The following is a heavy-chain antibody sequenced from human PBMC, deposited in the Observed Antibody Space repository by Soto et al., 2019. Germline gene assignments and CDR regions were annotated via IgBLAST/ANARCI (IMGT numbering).Heavy chain of an antibody. D-gene: IGHD2-2*01. V-gene: IGHV3-7*05. Sequence: GGSLRLSCAASGFSFSYYWMTWVRHVPGKGLEWVATIRQDGGDMSYVDSVRGRFTISRDNAKNSLSLQMNSLRADDSAIYYCARGAPQNCRSVNCQLFDYWGQGALVTVSS. J-gene: IGHJ4*02. CDR2: IRQDGGDM. CDR1: GFSFSYYW. CDR3: ARGAPQNCRSVNCQLFDY.